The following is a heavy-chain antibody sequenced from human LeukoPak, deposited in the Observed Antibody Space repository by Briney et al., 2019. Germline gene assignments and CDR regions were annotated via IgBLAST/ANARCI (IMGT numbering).Heavy chain of an antibody. CDR2: IYYSGST. CDR3: ARDSTSRYCSGGSCQEDAFDI. V-gene: IGHV4-39*07. Sequence: SETLSLTCTVSGGSISSSSYYWGWIRQPPGKGLEWIGSIYYSGSTYYNPSLKSRVTISVDTSNNQFSLKLSSVTAADTAVYYCARDSTSRYCSGGSCQEDAFDIWGQGTMVTVSS. CDR1: GGSISSSSYY. D-gene: IGHD2-15*01. J-gene: IGHJ3*02.